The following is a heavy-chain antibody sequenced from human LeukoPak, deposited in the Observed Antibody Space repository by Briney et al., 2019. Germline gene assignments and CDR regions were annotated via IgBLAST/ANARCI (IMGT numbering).Heavy chain of an antibody. CDR1: GDTFSGYY. D-gene: IGHD1-1*01. Sequence: ASVKVSCKASGDTFSGYYIHWVRQAPGQGPEWMGWINPVSGGTYYAEKFQGRVTMTRDTSISTAYMELSRLRSDDTAVYYCARVHNWNDRLDYWGQGTLVTVSS. J-gene: IGHJ4*02. CDR2: INPVSGGT. V-gene: IGHV1-2*02. CDR3: ARVHNWNDRLDY.